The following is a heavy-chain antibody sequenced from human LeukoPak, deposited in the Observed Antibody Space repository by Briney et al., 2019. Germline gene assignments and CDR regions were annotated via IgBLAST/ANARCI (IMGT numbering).Heavy chain of an antibody. CDR1: GFTFSYYG. V-gene: IGHV3-30*02. J-gene: IGHJ5*02. D-gene: IGHD3-10*01. CDR3: AKDLMRDRWFGES. Sequence: AGGSLRLSCVASGFTFSYYGFHWVRQAPGKGLEWVAFIRYDGSETYYAESVKGRFTISRDTSRNTLYLQTNSLRLEDTAVYYCAKDLMRDRWFGESWGQGTLVTVSS. CDR2: IRYDGSET.